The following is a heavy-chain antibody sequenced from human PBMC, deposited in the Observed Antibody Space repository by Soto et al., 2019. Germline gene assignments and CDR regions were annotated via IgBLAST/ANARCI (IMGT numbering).Heavy chain of an antibody. D-gene: IGHD2-15*01. CDR1: GYIFTNYD. CDR3: ARVYCSGGGCYGIDY. Sequence: GASVTVSCKASGYIFTNYDINWVRQATGQGLEYLGWINPNSGNTGYVQKFKGRVTMTRNTSINTAYMELNSLRSEDTAVYYCARVYCSGGGCYGIDYWGQGTLVTVSS. J-gene: IGHJ4*02. V-gene: IGHV1-8*01. CDR2: INPNSGNT.